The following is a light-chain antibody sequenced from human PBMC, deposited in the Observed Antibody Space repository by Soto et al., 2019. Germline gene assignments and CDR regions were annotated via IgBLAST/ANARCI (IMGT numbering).Light chain of an antibody. CDR1: SGSVSTSYY. CDR3: VLYMGSGTVV. J-gene: IGLJ2*01. Sequence: QTVVTQEPSFSVSPGGTITLTCGLSSGSVSTSYYPSWYQQTPGQAPRTLIYNTNTRSSGVPGHFSGSILGNKAALTITGAQADDESDYYCVLYMGSGTVVFGGGTQLTVL. CDR2: NTN. V-gene: IGLV8-61*01.